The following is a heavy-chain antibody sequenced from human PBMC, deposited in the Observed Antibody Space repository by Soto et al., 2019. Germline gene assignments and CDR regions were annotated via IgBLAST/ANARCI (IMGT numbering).Heavy chain of an antibody. CDR3: ANDYGDYKSYYGMYV. J-gene: IGHJ6*02. CDR2: IYYSGST. V-gene: IGHV4-39*01. Sequence: QLQLQESGPGLVKPSETLSLTCTVSGASVTSSTYYWGWIRQPPGKGLEWIGSIYYSGSTYYNPSLRSRVTISVDTSKNQVSLKLTSVTAADTAVYYCANDYGDYKSYYGMYVWGQGTTVTVSS. D-gene: IGHD4-17*01. CDR1: GASVTSSTYY.